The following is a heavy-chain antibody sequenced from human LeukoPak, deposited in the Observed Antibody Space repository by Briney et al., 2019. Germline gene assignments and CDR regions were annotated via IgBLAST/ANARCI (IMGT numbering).Heavy chain of an antibody. D-gene: IGHD4-17*01. CDR2: IRSKANSYAT. CDR3: TTVGGDPTEYFQH. CDR1: GFTFSGSA. Sequence: GGSLRLSCAASGFTFSGSAMHWVRQASGKGLEWVGRIRSKANSYATAYAASVKGRFTISRDDSKNTAYLQMNSLKTEDTAVYYCTTVGGDPTEYFQHWGQGTLVTVSS. J-gene: IGHJ1*01. V-gene: IGHV3-73*01.